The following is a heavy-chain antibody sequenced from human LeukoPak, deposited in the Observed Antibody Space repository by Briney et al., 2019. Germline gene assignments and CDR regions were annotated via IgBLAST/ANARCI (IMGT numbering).Heavy chain of an antibody. J-gene: IGHJ3*02. CDR2: IYYSGST. V-gene: IGHV4-30-4*01. CDR3: AREGIEYSSSSYAFDI. D-gene: IGHD6-6*01. Sequence: SETLSLTRTVSGGSISSGDYYWSWIRQPPGKGLEWIGYIYYSGSTYYNPSLKSRVTISVDTSKNQFSLKLSSVTAADTAVYYCAREGIEYSSSSYAFDIWGQGTMVTVSS. CDR1: GGSISSGDYY.